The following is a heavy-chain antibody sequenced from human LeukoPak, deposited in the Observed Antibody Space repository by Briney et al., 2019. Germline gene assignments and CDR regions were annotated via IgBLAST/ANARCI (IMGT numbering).Heavy chain of an antibody. V-gene: IGHV3-23*01. D-gene: IGHD3-10*01. CDR1: GFTFSTFA. J-gene: IGHJ6*03. Sequence: PGGSLRLSYEASGFTFSTFAMIWVRQPPGKGLEWVSSIFPSGGEIHYADSVRGRFTISRDNSKNTLYLQMNSLRAEDTAIYYCAKDSGLRWFGENYYYMDVWGKGTTVTISS. CDR3: AKDSGLRWFGENYYYMDV. CDR2: IFPSGGEI.